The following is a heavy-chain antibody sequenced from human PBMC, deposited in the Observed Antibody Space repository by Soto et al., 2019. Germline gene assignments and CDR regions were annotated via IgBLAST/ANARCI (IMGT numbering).Heavy chain of an antibody. D-gene: IGHD3-22*01. Sequence: KPSETLSLTCTVSGGSISSYYWSWIRQPPGKGLEWIGYIYYSGSTNYNPSLKSRVTISVDTSKNQFSLKLSSVTAADTAVYYCARGGYYDSSGYPYGMDVWGQGTTVTVSS. CDR3: ARGGYYDSSGYPYGMDV. J-gene: IGHJ6*02. CDR1: GGSISSYY. V-gene: IGHV4-59*01. CDR2: IYYSGST.